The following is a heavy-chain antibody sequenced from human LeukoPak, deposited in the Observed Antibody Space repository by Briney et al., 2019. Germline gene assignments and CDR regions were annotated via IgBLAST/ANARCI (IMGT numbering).Heavy chain of an antibody. CDR1: GGSITSYY. Sequence: TSETLSLTCTVSGGSITSYYWSWIRQPPGKGLEWIGYIYYSGTTNYNPSLKSRVTISVDRSKNQCSLKLRSVIAADTAVYYCARVGWELLAPFDHWGQGPLVTVSS. CDR2: IYYSGTT. CDR3: ARVGWELLAPFDH. D-gene: IGHD1-26*01. J-gene: IGHJ4*02. V-gene: IGHV4-59*01.